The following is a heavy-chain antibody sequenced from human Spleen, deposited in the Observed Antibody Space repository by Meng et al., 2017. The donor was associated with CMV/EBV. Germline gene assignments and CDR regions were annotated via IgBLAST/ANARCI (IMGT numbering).Heavy chain of an antibody. Sequence: FTFSSYSMNWVRQAPGKGLEWVSSISSSSSYIYYADSVKGRFTISRDNAKNSLYLQMNSLRAEDTAVYYCASHLAYCGGDCLDAFDIWGQGTMVTVSS. CDR2: ISSSSSYI. CDR3: ASHLAYCGGDCLDAFDI. CDR1: FTFSSYS. V-gene: IGHV3-21*01. J-gene: IGHJ3*02. D-gene: IGHD2-21*01.